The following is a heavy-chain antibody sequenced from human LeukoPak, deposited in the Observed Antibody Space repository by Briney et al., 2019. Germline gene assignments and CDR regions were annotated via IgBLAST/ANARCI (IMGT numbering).Heavy chain of an antibody. CDR1: GFTFSSYG. CDR3: AVIAVAGMGDY. Sequence: GGSLRLSCAASGFTFSSYGMHWVRQAPGKGLEWVAVIWYDGSNKYYADSVKGRFTISRDNSKNTLYLQMNSLRAEDTAVYYCAVIAVAGMGDYWGQGTLVTVSS. J-gene: IGHJ4*02. V-gene: IGHV3-30*02. D-gene: IGHD6-19*01. CDR2: IWYDGSNK.